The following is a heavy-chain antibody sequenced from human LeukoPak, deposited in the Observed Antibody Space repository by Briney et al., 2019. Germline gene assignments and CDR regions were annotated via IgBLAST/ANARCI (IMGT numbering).Heavy chain of an antibody. CDR2: ISSSSSYI. CDR1: GFSFSDYD. CDR3: ARGVGYGNLFDY. V-gene: IGHV3-21*01. J-gene: IGHJ4*02. D-gene: IGHD5-12*01. Sequence: GGSLRLSCAASGFSFSDYDMNWVRQAPGKGLEWVSSISSSSSYIYYADLVKGRFTISRDNAKNSLYLQMNSLRAEDTAVYYCARGVGYGNLFDYWGQGTLVTVSS.